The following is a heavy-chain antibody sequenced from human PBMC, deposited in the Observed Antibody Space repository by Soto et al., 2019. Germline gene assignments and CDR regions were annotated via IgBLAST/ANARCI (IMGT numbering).Heavy chain of an antibody. CDR1: GFTFSGLG. D-gene: IGHD1-26*01. V-gene: IGHV3-33*01. J-gene: IGHJ4*02. Sequence: QVQLVKSGGGVVQPGRSLRLSCAASGFTFSGLGMHWVRQAPGKGLEWVSVIRYDGSNIYYADAVKGRFTISRDNSKDTLYLQMNSLRADDTAVYYCARDGVGHTTFFGNFDYCGQGTLVTVSS. CDR3: ARDGVGHTTFFGNFDY. CDR2: IRYDGSNI.